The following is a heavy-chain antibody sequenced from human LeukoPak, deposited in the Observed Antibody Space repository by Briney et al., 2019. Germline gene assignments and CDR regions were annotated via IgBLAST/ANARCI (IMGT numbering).Heavy chain of an antibody. D-gene: IGHD6-13*01. CDR2: INPNSGNT. CDR1: GYTFTGYY. Sequence: VASVKVSCKASGYTFTGYYMHWVRQAPGQGLEWMGWINPNSGNTGYAQKFQGRVTITRNTSISTAYMELSSLRSEDTAVYYCARVEGSSWYRAPSSPFDYWGQGTLVTVSS. CDR3: ARVEGSSWYRAPSSPFDY. V-gene: IGHV1-8*03. J-gene: IGHJ4*02.